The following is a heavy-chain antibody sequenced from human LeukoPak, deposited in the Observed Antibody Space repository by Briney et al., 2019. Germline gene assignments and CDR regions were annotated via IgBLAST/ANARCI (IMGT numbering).Heavy chain of an antibody. Sequence: SETLSLTCAVYGGSFSGYYLSWIRQPPGKGLEWIGEINHSGSTNYNPSLESRVTISVDTSKNQFSLKLSSVTAADTAVYYCARELRWYSYGSYFNYWGQGTLVTVSS. J-gene: IGHJ4*02. CDR3: ARELRWYSYGSYFNY. V-gene: IGHV4-34*01. CDR1: GGSFSGYY. CDR2: INHSGST. D-gene: IGHD5-18*01.